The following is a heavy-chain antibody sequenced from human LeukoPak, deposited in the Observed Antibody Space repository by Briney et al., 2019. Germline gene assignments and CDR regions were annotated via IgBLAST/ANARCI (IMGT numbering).Heavy chain of an antibody. Sequence: ASVKVSCKASGYTFTSYGISWVRQAPGQRLEWMGWISAYNGNTNYAQKLQGRVTMTTDTSTSTAYMELRSLRSDDTAVCYCARVLMSYYDSSGPNYYYYGMDVWGQGTTVTVSS. D-gene: IGHD3-22*01. CDR2: ISAYNGNT. CDR3: ARVLMSYYDSSGPNYYYYGMDV. J-gene: IGHJ6*02. V-gene: IGHV1-18*01. CDR1: GYTFTSYG.